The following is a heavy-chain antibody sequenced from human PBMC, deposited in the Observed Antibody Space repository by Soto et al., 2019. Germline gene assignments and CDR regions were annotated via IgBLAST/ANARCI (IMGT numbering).Heavy chain of an antibody. Sequence: SETLSLTCTVSGGSISSYYWSWIRQPPGKGLEWIGCIYYSGSTNYNPSLKSRVTISVDTSKNQFSLKLSSVTAADTAVYYCARGQLWLLYWGQGTLVTVSS. CDR1: GGSISSYY. CDR2: IYYSGST. CDR3: ARGQLWLLY. J-gene: IGHJ4*02. D-gene: IGHD5-18*01. V-gene: IGHV4-59*01.